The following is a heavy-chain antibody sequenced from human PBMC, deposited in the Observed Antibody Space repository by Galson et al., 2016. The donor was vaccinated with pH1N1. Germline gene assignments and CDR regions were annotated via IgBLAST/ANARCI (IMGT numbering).Heavy chain of an antibody. D-gene: IGHD3-9*01. V-gene: IGHV3-23*01. J-gene: IGHJ4*02. CDR2: ISGTGGST. CDR3: AKDRGRQYFDWLSLDS. CDR1: GFTFSTYA. Sequence: SLRLSCAASGFTFSTYAMSWVRQAPGKGREWVSAISGTGGSTYYADSVKGRFTISRDNSKNTLYLQMNSLRAEDTAVYYCAKDRGRQYFDWLSLDSWGQGTLATVSS.